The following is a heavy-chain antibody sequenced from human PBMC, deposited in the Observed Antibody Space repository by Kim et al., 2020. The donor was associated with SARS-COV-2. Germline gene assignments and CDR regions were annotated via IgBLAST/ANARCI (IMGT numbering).Heavy chain of an antibody. D-gene: IGHD6-19*01. CDR1: GYTFTSYA. V-gene: IGHV7-4-1*02. CDR3: ARAFAIAVAPPFDI. J-gene: IGHJ3*02. Sequence: ASVKVSCKASGYTFTSYAMNWVRQAPGQGLEWMGCINTNTGNPTYAQGFTGRFVFSLDTSVSTAYLQISSLKAEDTAVYYCARAFAIAVAPPFDIWGQGTMVTVSS. CDR2: INTNTGNP.